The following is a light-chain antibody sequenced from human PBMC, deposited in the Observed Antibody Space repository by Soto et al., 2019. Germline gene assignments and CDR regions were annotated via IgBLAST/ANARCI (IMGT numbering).Light chain of an antibody. CDR1: SSNIGSNT. Sequence: QPALTQPPSASGTPGQRVTLSCSGSSSNIGSNTVNWYQQFPGTAPKLLIYRNNQRPSGVPDRFSGSRSGTSASLAISGLRPEDEADYYCAAWDDSLSSYVFGTGTKVTVL. CDR2: RNN. V-gene: IGLV1-47*01. J-gene: IGLJ1*01. CDR3: AAWDDSLSSYV.